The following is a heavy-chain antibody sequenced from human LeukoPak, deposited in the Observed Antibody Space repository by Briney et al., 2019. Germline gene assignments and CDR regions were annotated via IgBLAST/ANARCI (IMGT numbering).Heavy chain of an antibody. CDR1: GGTFSSYT. V-gene: IGHV1-69*04. Sequence: SVKVSCKASGGTFSSYTISWVRQAPGQGLEWMGRIIPILGIANYAQKFQGRVTITADKSTSTAYMELSSLRSEDTAVYYCARDSWIYDAFDIWGQGTMVTVSS. J-gene: IGHJ3*02. CDR3: ARDSWIYDAFDI. D-gene: IGHD1-1*01. CDR2: IIPILGIA.